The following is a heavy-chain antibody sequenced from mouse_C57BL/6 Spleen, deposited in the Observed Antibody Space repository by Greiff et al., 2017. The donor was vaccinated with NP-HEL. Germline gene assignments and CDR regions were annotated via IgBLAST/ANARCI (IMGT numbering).Heavy chain of an antibody. J-gene: IGHJ3*01. CDR2: ISSGSSTI. CDR3: ARGRLTPWFAY. V-gene: IGHV5-17*01. CDR1: GFTFSDYG. Sequence: EVMLVESGGGLVKPGGSLKLSCAASGFTFSDYGMHWVRQAPEKGLEWVAYISSGSSTIYYADTVKGRFTISRDNAKNTLFLQMTSLRSEDTAMYYCARGRLTPWFAYWGQGTLVTVSA. D-gene: IGHD3-2*02.